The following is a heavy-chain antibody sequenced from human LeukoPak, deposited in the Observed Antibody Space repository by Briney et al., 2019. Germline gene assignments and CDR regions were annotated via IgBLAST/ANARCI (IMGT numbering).Heavy chain of an antibody. Sequence: PGGSLRLSCAASGFTFSSYGMPWVRQAPGKGLEWVAVISYDGSNKCYADSVKGRFTISRDNSKNTLYLQMNSLRAEDTAVYYCAKGKGDIVVVPGVAPYYYYGMDVWGQGTTVTVSS. CDR3: AKGKGDIVVVPGVAPYYYYGMDV. CDR2: ISYDGSNK. J-gene: IGHJ6*02. V-gene: IGHV3-30*18. D-gene: IGHD2-2*01. CDR1: GFTFSSYG.